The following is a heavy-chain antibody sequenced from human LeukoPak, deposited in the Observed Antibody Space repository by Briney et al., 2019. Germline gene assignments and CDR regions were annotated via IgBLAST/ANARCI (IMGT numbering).Heavy chain of an antibody. Sequence: PGGSLRLSCAASGFAFSGFAMTWVRQAPGKGLEWVSSISDSSSNRYYADSVKGRFTISRDNSKNTLYVQMNSLRAEDTAVYYCAKDPYGTRYFDYWGQGTLVTVSS. V-gene: IGHV3-23*01. CDR3: AKDPYGTRYFDY. D-gene: IGHD2-2*01. CDR2: ISDSSSNR. CDR1: GFAFSGFA. J-gene: IGHJ4*02.